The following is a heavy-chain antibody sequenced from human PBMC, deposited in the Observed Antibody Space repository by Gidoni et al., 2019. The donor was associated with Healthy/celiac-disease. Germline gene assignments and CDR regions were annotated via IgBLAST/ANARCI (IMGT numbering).Heavy chain of an antibody. Sequence: QLQLQESGPGLVKPSETLSLTCTVSGGPISSSSYYWGWIRQPPGKGLGWIGSIYYSGRTYYNPSLKSRVTISVDTSKNQFSLKLSSVTAADTAVYYCARHGLLWPGNHFDIWGQGTMVTVSS. D-gene: IGHD3-10*01. J-gene: IGHJ3*02. CDR2: IYYSGRT. CDR1: GGPISSSSYY. V-gene: IGHV4-39*01. CDR3: ARHGLLWPGNHFDI.